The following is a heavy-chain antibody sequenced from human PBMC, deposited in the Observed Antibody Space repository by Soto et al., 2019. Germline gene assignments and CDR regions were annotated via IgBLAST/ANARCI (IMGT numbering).Heavy chain of an antibody. CDR3: ARGGYYDSSGYYRGYYFDY. CDR2: IYYSGST. CDR1: GGSISSYY. V-gene: IGHV4-59*01. J-gene: IGHJ4*02. Sequence: PSETLSLTCTVSGGSISSYYWGWIRQPPGKGLEWIGYIYYSGSTNYNPSLKSRVTISVDTSKNQFSLKLSSVTAADTAVYYCARGGYYDSSGYYRGYYFDYWGQGTLVTVSS. D-gene: IGHD3-22*01.